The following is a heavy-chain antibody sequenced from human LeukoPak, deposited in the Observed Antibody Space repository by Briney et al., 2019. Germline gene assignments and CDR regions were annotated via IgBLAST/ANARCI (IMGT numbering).Heavy chain of an antibody. V-gene: IGHV3-23*01. D-gene: IGHD3-10*01. CDR1: GFTFSSYS. CDR2: ISGSGGTT. CDR3: AKGSGRPNWFDP. Sequence: GGSLRLSCAASGFTFSSYSMSWVRQAPGKGLEWVSAISGSGGTTYYADSVKGRFTISRDNSKNTLYLQMNSLRAEDTAVYYCAKGSGRPNWFDPWGQGTLVTVSS. J-gene: IGHJ5*02.